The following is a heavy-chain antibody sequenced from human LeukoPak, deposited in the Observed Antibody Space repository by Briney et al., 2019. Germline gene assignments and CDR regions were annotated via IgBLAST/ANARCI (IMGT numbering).Heavy chain of an antibody. Sequence: GGSLRLSCAASGFTFNNAWMTWVRQAPGKGLEWVGRIKSKTEGGTTDHAAPVKGRFSISRDDSKNTLFLQMNSLKTEDTAVYYCTTDQLWSDYWGQGTLVTVSS. CDR1: GFTFNNAW. D-gene: IGHD3-10*01. CDR3: TTDQLWSDY. V-gene: IGHV3-15*05. CDR2: IKSKTEGGTT. J-gene: IGHJ4*02.